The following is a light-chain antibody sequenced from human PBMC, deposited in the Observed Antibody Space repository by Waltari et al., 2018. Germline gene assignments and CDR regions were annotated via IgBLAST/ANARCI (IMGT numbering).Light chain of an antibody. J-gene: IGLJ3*02. CDR2: VVS. CDR1: SSDIGAYNY. V-gene: IGLV2-14*03. CDR3: ASFTNTNTWV. Sequence: QSALTQPASVSASPGQSITISCTGTSSDIGAYNYVSWYQQHSGKAPKLIIFVVSARPSGVSNRFSASNSSNTASLTISGLQAEDEADYYCASFTNTNTWVFGGGTKVTVL.